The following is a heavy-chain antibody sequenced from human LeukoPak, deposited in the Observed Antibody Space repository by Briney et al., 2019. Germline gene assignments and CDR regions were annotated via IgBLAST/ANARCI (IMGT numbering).Heavy chain of an antibody. CDR2: INSDGSST. CDR1: GFTFSSYW. D-gene: IGHD6-19*01. J-gene: IGHJ5*02. CDR3: ARALAVAGTGGFDP. V-gene: IGHV3-74*01. Sequence: GGSLRLSCAASGFTFSSYWMHWVRQAPGEGLVWVSRINSDGSSTRYADSVKGRFTISRENAKNTLYLQMNSLRADDTAVYYCARALAVAGTGGFDPWGQGTLVTVSS.